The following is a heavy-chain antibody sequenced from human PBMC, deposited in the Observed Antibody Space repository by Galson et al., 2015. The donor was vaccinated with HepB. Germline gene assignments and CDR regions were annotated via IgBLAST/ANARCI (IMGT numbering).Heavy chain of an antibody. Sequence: SLRLSCAASGFTFSDYYMTWIRQAPGKGLEWVSYVSSGSNYKRYMESVKGRFTSSRDNAKNSFYLQMNSLRVEDTAVYYCARLHYNWNDVDHGVDAWGQGTTVTVFS. CDR2: VSSGSNYK. CDR1: GFTFSDYY. D-gene: IGHD1-1*01. J-gene: IGHJ6*02. V-gene: IGHV3-11*06. CDR3: ARLHYNWNDVDHGVDA.